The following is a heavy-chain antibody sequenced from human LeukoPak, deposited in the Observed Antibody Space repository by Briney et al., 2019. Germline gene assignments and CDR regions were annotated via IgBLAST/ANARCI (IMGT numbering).Heavy chain of an antibody. CDR2: ISSSGSTI. V-gene: IGHV3-48*03. J-gene: IGHJ4*02. Sequence: GGSLRLFCAASGFTFSSYEMNWVRQAPGKGLEWVSYISSSGSTIYYADSVKGRFTISRDNAKNSLYLQMNSLRAEDTAVYYCASLYGGFYYWGQGTLVTVSS. CDR1: GFTFSSYE. D-gene: IGHD4-23*01. CDR3: ASLYGGFYY.